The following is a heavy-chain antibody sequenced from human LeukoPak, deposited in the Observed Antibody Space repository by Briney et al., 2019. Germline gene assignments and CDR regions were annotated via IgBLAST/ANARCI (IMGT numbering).Heavy chain of an antibody. CDR3: ARSDRYGRSLDY. J-gene: IGHJ4*02. V-gene: IGHV4-59*08. D-gene: IGHD2-21*01. Sequence: SETLSLTCTVSGGSISSYYWSWIRQPPGKGLEWIGYIYYSGSTNYNPSLKSRVTISVDTSKNQFSLKLSSVTAADTAVYYCARSDRYGRSLDYWGQGTLVTVSS. CDR2: IYYSGST. CDR1: GGSISSYY.